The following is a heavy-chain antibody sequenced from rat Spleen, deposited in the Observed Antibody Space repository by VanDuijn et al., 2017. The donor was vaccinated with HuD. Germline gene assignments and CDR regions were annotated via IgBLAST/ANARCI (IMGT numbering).Heavy chain of an antibody. CDR1: GFTFSNYY. V-gene: IGHV5-25*01. D-gene: IGHD1-10*01. CDR3: ARHGDNYGWFAY. J-gene: IGHJ3*01. Sequence: EVQLVESGGGLMQPGGSVKLSCAASGFTFSNYYMAWVRQAPTKGLEWVASISSGGGGTYYPDSVKGIFTNSRDNAKSTLYLQMDSLRSEDTASYYCARHGDNYGWFAYWGQGTLVTVSS. CDR2: ISSGGGGT.